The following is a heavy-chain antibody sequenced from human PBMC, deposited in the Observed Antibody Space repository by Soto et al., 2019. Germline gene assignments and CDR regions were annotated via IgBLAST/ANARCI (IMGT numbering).Heavy chain of an antibody. Sequence: QVQLVQSGAEVKKPGASVKVSCKASGYTFTSYGISWVRQAPGQGLEWMGWISAYNGNTNYAQKLQGRVTMTTDTSTSTAYMELRSLRSDDTAVYYCARDFVVVVAAPEHYYYYYMDVWGKGTTVTVSS. CDR2: ISAYNGNT. CDR3: ARDFVVVVAAPEHYYYYYMDV. D-gene: IGHD2-15*01. CDR1: GYTFTSYG. J-gene: IGHJ6*03. V-gene: IGHV1-18*01.